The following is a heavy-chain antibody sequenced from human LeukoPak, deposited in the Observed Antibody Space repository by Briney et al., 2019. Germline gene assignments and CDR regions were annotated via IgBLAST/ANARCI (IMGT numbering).Heavy chain of an antibody. V-gene: IGHV3-20*04. D-gene: IGHD3-22*01. CDR1: GFTFDDYG. J-gene: IGHJ4*02. Sequence: GGSLRLSCAASGFTFDDYGMSWVRQAPGKGLEWVSGINWNGGSTGYADSVKGRFTISRDNAKNSLYLQMNSLRAEDTALYYCATGYYDSSGYYYTPTKPQFDYWGQGTLVTVSS. CDR2: INWNGGST. CDR3: ATGYYDSSGYYYTPTKPQFDY.